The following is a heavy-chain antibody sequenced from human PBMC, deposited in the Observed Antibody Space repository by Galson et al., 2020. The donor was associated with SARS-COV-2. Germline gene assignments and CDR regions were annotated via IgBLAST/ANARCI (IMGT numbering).Heavy chain of an antibody. J-gene: IGHJ6*03. CDR2: ISAYNGNT. V-gene: IGHV1-18*01. Sequence: ASVKVSCKASGYTFTSYGISWVRQAPGQGLEWMGWISAYNGNTNYAQKLQGRLTMTTDTSTSTAYMELRSLRSDDTAVYYCARWFGVVIIPHYYYYMDVWGKGTTVTVSS. D-gene: IGHD3-3*01. CDR3: ARWFGVVIIPHYYYYMDV. CDR1: GYTFTSYG.